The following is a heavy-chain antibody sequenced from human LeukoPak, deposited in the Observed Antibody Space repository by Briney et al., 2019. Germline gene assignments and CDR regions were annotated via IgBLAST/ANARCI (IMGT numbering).Heavy chain of an antibody. CDR3: ARAASYCSSTSCYGY. J-gene: IGHJ4*02. D-gene: IGHD2-2*01. Sequence: SVKVSCKASGGTFSSYAISWVRQAPGQGLEWMGGVIPIFGTANYAQKFQGRVTITADESTSTAYMELSSLRSEDTAVYYCARAASYCSSTSCYGYWGQGTLVTVSS. CDR2: VIPIFGTA. V-gene: IGHV1-69*13. CDR1: GGTFSSYA.